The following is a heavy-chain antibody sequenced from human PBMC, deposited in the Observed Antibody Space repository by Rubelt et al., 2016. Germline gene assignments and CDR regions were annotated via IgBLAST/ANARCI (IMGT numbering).Heavy chain of an antibody. CDR2: IYYSGSA. J-gene: IGHJ4*02. Sequence: QVQLQESGPGLVKPSETLSLTCAVSGGSISTYYWSWIRQPPGKGLEWIGYIYYSGSANYNPSPKRRVTISVDTSKNQVSLKRGPVTAADTAGYYCARGNAAEYWGQGTLVTVSS. V-gene: IGHV4-59*12. D-gene: IGHD4-11*01. CDR3: ARGNAAEY. CDR1: GGSISTYY.